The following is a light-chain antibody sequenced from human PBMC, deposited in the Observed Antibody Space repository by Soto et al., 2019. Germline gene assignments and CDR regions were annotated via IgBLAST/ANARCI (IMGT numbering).Light chain of an antibody. CDR1: QGLGSSA. CDR3: QQFDTYPLT. V-gene: IGKV1-13*02. J-gene: IGKJ5*01. Sequence: AIQLTQSPSSLSASVGDRVTITCRTSQGLGSSAFAWYQHKPGKVPKLLIYDVSNLQSGVPSRFSGSGSGTDFTLTISSLQPEDFATYYCQQFDTYPLTFGQGTRLEIK. CDR2: DVS.